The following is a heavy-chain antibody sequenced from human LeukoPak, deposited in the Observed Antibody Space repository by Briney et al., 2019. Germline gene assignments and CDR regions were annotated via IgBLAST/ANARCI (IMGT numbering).Heavy chain of an antibody. CDR3: AKVNDYVWGSYRYPDAFDI. Sequence: PGGSLRLSCAASGFTFSNYAMSWVRQAPGKGLEWVSAISGSGGSTYYADSVKGRFTISRDNSKNTLYLQMNSLRAEDTAVYYCAKVNDYVWGSYRYPDAFDIWGQGTMVTVSS. CDR1: GFTFSNYA. J-gene: IGHJ3*02. V-gene: IGHV3-23*01. D-gene: IGHD3-16*02. CDR2: ISGSGGST.